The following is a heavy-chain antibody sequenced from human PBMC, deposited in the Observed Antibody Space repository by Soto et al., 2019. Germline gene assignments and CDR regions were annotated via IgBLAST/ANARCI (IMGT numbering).Heavy chain of an antibody. CDR2: IYYSGST. CDR3: TREKIYYGSGRFPAPLYYSHSRAV. V-gene: IGHV4-59*01. CDR1: GGSSSSYD. D-gene: IGHD3-10*01. J-gene: IGHJ6*04. Sequence: SQTLSLTCSVAGGSSSSYDWSWIRQPPGKGLEWIGYIYYSGSTNYNPSLKSRVTISVDTSKNQFSLKLSSVTAADTAVYYMTREKIYYGSGRFPAPLYYSHSRAVRGKGTTVPVSP.